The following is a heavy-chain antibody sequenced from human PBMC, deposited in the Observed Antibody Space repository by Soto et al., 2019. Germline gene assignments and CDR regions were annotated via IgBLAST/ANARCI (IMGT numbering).Heavy chain of an antibody. J-gene: IGHJ3*02. D-gene: IGHD5-12*01. CDR1: GYTFTSHA. V-gene: IGHV1-3*01. CDR2: INAGNGNT. Sequence: GASVKVSCKASGYTFTSHAIHWVRQAPGQRLEWMGWINAGNGNTKYSQKFQARVTVTRDTSASTAYMEVSSLRSEDTAVYFCARVGDSAYDYDAFDIWGQGTMVTVSS. CDR3: ARVGDSAYDYDAFDI.